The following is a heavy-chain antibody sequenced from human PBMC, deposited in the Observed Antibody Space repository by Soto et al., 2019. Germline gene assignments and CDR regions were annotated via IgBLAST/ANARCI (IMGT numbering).Heavy chain of an antibody. Sequence: PSETLSLTCTVSGGSISSYYWSWVRQPPGKGLEWIGYIYYSGSTNYNPSLKSRVTISVDTSKNQFSLKLSSVTAADTAVYYCARVRPGAAVAGDAFDIWGQGTMVTVSS. CDR1: GGSISSYY. CDR3: ARVRPGAAVAGDAFDI. J-gene: IGHJ3*02. CDR2: IYYSGST. D-gene: IGHD6-19*01. V-gene: IGHV4-59*01.